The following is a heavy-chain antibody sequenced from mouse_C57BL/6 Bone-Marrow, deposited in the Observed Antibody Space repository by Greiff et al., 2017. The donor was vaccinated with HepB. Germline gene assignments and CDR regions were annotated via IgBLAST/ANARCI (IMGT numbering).Heavy chain of an antibody. CDR1: GFTFSSYA. V-gene: IGHV5-4*03. Sequence: DVMLVESGGGLVKPGGSLKLSCAASGFTFSSYAMSWVRQTPEKRLEWVATISDGGSYTYYPDNVKGRFTISRDNAKNNLYLQMSHLKSEDTAMYYCARLLFWYFDVWGTGTTVTVSS. CDR3: ARLLFWYFDV. J-gene: IGHJ1*03. CDR2: ISDGGSYT.